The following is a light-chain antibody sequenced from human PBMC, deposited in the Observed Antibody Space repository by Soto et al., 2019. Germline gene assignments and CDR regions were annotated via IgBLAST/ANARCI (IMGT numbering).Light chain of an antibody. V-gene: IGKV1-8*01. CDR1: QGISIY. J-gene: IGKJ1*01. CDR3: QQYYSYPHT. Sequence: AIRMTQSPSSLSASTGDRVTITCRASQGISIYLAWYQQKPGKAPKLLIYAASTLQSGVPSRFSGSGSGTDFTLTISFLQSEDVATYYCQQYYSYPHTFGQGTKVEIK. CDR2: AAS.